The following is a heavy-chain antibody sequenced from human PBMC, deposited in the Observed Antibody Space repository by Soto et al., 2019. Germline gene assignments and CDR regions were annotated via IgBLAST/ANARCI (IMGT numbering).Heavy chain of an antibody. D-gene: IGHD5-12*01. CDR2: ISGSGGST. CDR3: AKAVAYSGYVLDDAFDI. V-gene: IGHV3-23*01. CDR1: GFTFSSYA. J-gene: IGHJ3*02. Sequence: GGSLRLSCAASGFTFSSYAMSWVRQAPGKGLEWVSAISGSGGSTYYADSVKGRFTISRDNSKNTLYLQMNSLRAEDTAVYYCAKAVAYSGYVLDDAFDIWGQGTMVTVSS.